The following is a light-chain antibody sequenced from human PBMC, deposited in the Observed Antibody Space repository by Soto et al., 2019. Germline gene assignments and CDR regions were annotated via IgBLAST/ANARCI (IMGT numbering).Light chain of an antibody. CDR1: QGISSY. V-gene: IGKV1-9*01. Sequence: IQLTQSPSSLSASVGDRVTITCRASQGISSYLAWYQQKPGKAPKLLIYAASTLQSGVPSRFSGSGSGTEFTLAISSLQPEDFATYYCQQLNTYPWTFGQGTKVDI. CDR2: AAS. J-gene: IGKJ1*01. CDR3: QQLNTYPWT.